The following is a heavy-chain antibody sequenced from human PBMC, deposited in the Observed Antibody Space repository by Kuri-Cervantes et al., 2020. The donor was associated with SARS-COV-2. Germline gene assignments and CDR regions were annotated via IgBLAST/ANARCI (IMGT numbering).Heavy chain of an antibody. CDR3: VKGSAASRPYYFDS. CDR2: ITDDGEST. D-gene: IGHD3-10*01. Sequence: GRSLRLSCAASGFTFSSYAMSWVRQAPGKGLEWVSAITDDGESTHHADSVKGRFTISRDNSKTTLFLQMNSLRAEDTAVYHCVKGSAASRPYYFDSWGQGTLVTVSS. J-gene: IGHJ4*02. CDR1: GFTFSSYA. V-gene: IGHV3-23*01.